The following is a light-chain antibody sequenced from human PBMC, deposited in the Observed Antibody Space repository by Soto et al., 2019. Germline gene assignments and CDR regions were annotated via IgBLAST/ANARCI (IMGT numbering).Light chain of an antibody. V-gene: IGKV3-20*01. CDR1: QTINSRD. CDR3: QQYDT. Sequence: DIVLTQSPGTLSLSPGERATLSCWASQTINSRDLAWSQQRPGQAPRLLLYVASSRATGIPDRFTGSGSGTDFTLTISRLEPEDFAVYYCQQYDTFGQGTRLEIK. J-gene: IGKJ5*01. CDR2: VAS.